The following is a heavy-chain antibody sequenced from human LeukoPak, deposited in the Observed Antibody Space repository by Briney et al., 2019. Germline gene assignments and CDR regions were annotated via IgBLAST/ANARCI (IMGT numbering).Heavy chain of an antibody. J-gene: IGHJ4*02. CDR3: ARGAIAAAGTKGFDY. D-gene: IGHD6-13*01. Sequence: ASVKVSCKASGYTFTSYGISWVRQAPGQGLEWMGWISAYNGDTNHAQKLQGRVTMTTDTSTSTAYMDLRSLRSDDTAVYYCARGAIAAAGTKGFDYWGQGTLVTVSS. CDR2: ISAYNGDT. V-gene: IGHV1-18*01. CDR1: GYTFTSYG.